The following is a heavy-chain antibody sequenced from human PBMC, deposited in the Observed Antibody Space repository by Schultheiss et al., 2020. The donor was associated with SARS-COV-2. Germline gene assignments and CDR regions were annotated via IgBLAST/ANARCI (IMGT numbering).Heavy chain of an antibody. CDR3: AREYSGYDYYYYYGMDV. CDR2: IWYDGSNK. D-gene: IGHD5-12*01. CDR1: GFTFSSYG. V-gene: IGHV3-33*01. Sequence: GGSLRLSCAASGFTFSSYGMHWVRQAPGKGLEWVAVIWYDGSNKYYADSVKGRFTISRDNSKNTLYLQMNSLRAEDTAVYYCAREYSGYDYYYYYGMDVWGQGTTVTVSS. J-gene: IGHJ6*02.